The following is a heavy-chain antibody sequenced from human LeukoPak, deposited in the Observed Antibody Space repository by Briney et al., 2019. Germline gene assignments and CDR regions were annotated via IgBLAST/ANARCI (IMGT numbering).Heavy chain of an antibody. CDR1: GGSISSSSYY. CDR2: INRSGST. Sequence: SETLSLTCTVSGGSISSSSYYWSWIRQPPGKGLEWIGEINRSGSTNYNPSLKSRVTISVDTSKNQFSLKLSSVTAADTAVYYCARGYTYYYDSSGYSWHNWFDPWGQGTLVTVSS. V-gene: IGHV4-39*07. D-gene: IGHD3-22*01. CDR3: ARGYTYYYDSSGYSWHNWFDP. J-gene: IGHJ5*02.